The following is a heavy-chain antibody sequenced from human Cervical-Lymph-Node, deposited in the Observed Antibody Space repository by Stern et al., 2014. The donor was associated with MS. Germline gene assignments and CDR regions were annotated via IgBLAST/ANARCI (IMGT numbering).Heavy chain of an antibody. V-gene: IGHV4-59*01. Sequence: QLQLQESGPGLVKPSETLSLTCTVSGGSISTFYWRWIRQSPGKGLEWIGYINDSETTNYNPALKSRVTISVDTSKNQFSLKLRSVTAADAAVYYCASGSVRDGAPIDSWGQGTLVTVSS. CDR1: GGSISTFY. J-gene: IGHJ4*02. CDR2: INDSETT. D-gene: IGHD3-16*01. CDR3: ASGSVRDGAPIDS.